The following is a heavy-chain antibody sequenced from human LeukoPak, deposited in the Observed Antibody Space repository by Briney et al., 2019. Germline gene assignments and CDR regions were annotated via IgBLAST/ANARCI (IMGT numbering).Heavy chain of an antibody. D-gene: IGHD3-10*01. J-gene: IGHJ4*02. CDR2: VSGSGGST. CDR3: AKDQAGGLWFRESQFFDY. CDR1: GFTFSSYG. V-gene: IGHV3-23*01. Sequence: GGSLRLSCAASGFTFSSYGMSWVRQAPGKGLEWVSAVSGSGGSTYYADSVKGRFTISRDNSKNTLYLQMNSLRAEDTAVYYCAKDQAGGLWFRESQFFDYWGQGTLVTVSS.